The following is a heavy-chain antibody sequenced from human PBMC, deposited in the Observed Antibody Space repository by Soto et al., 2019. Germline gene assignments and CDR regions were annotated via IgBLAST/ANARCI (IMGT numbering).Heavy chain of an antibody. V-gene: IGHV3-23*01. CDR3: AKESRYFDWLLNSYGMDV. Sequence: PGGSLRLSCAASGSTFSSYAMSWVRQAPGKGLEWVSAISGSGGSTYYADSVKGRFTISRDNSKNTLYLQMNSLRAEDTAVYYCAKESRYFDWLLNSYGMDVWGQGTTVTVSS. J-gene: IGHJ6*02. CDR1: GSTFSSYA. D-gene: IGHD3-9*01. CDR2: ISGSGGST.